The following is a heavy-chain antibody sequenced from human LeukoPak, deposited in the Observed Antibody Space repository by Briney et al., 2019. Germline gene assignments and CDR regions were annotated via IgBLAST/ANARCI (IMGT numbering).Heavy chain of an antibody. D-gene: IGHD1-7*01. CDR1: GFTFSSYR. Sequence: GGSLRLSCAASGFTFSSYRMSWVRQTPGKGLEWLSYITQTGGAIYYADSVKGRFTISRDSAKNSLYLQINSLRAEDTAIYYCARVNYVSSGWGAPFDCWGQGTLVTVSS. V-gene: IGHV3-48*04. CDR2: ITQTGGAI. CDR3: ARVNYVSSGWGAPFDC. J-gene: IGHJ4*02.